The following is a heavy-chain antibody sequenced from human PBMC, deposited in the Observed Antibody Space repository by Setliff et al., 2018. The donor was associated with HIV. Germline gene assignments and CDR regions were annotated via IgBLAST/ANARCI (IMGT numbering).Heavy chain of an antibody. Sequence: GASVKVSCKASGYTFTTFGISWLRQAPGQEPEWMGSISAHDGKKNYGQKFHGRLPMSTDTSASTAYMELRSLRPGDTAIYYCARRRLEYCGGDCYYYYMDFWGKGTTVTVSS. J-gene: IGHJ6*03. V-gene: IGHV1-18*01. CDR2: ISAHDGKK. CDR3: ARRRLEYCGGDCYYYYMDF. D-gene: IGHD2-21*01. CDR1: GYTFTTFG.